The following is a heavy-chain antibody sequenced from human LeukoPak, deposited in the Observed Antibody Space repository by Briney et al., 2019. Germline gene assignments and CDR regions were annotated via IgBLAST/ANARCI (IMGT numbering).Heavy chain of an antibody. D-gene: IGHD1-26*01. J-gene: IGHJ4*02. CDR3: AKGGGEGPTAVLDY. Sequence: PGGSLRLSCAASGFTSNCCAMSWVRQAPGKGLEWVSGISGTGTYTYYADSVKGRFTISRDNSKNTLSLQMNSLRAEDTALYYCAKGGGEGPTAVLDYWGQGTLVTVSS. V-gene: IGHV3-23*01. CDR2: ISGTGTYT. CDR1: GFTSNCCA.